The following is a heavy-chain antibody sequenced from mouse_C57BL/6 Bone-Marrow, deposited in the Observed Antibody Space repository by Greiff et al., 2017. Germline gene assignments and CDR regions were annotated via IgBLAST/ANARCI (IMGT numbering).Heavy chain of an antibody. CDR2: IDPEDGET. Sequence: EVQLQQSGAELVKPGASVKLSCTASGFNIKDYYMHWVKQRTEQGLEWIGRIDPEDGETKYAPKFPGKATITADTSSNTADLQLSSLTSEDTAVYYCARSDYGWFDYWGQGTTLTVSS. CDR3: ARSDYGWFDY. D-gene: IGHD2-2*01. V-gene: IGHV14-2*01. CDR1: GFNIKDYY. J-gene: IGHJ2*01.